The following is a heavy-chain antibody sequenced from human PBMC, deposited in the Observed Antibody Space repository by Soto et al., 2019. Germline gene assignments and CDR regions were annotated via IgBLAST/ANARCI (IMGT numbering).Heavy chain of an antibody. CDR1: EFTFSSYS. Sequence: GGSPRLSCAAPEFTFSSYSMNWVRQAPGKGLEWVSYISSSSSTIYYADSVKGRFTISRDNAKNTLYLQMNSLRAEDTAVYYCARDYEHSYGFLVYWGQGTLVTVSS. CDR3: ARDYEHSYGFLVY. V-gene: IGHV3-48*01. CDR2: ISSSSSTI. J-gene: IGHJ4*02. D-gene: IGHD5-18*01.